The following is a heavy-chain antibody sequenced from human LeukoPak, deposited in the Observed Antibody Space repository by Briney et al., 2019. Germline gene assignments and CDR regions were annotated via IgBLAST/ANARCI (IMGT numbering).Heavy chain of an antibody. J-gene: IGHJ4*02. CDR2: ISGSADKT. CDR1: GFTFINYV. CDR3: AKDLWDSGSQAYFDY. D-gene: IGHD3-10*01. V-gene: IGHV3-23*01. Sequence: GGSLRLSCAASGFTFINYVMNWVRQAPGKGLEWVSSISGSADKTYDADSVKGRFTISRDNSKNTLSLQMNSLRVEDTAVYYCAKDLWDSGSQAYFDYWGQGTLVTVSS.